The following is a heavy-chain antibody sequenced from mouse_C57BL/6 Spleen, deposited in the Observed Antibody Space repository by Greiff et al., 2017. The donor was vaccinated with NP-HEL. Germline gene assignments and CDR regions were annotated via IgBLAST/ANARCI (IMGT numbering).Heavy chain of an antibody. CDR1: GYTFTSYW. D-gene: IGHD2-3*01. V-gene: IGHV1-52*01. Sequence: QVQLQQSGAELVRPGSSVKLSCKASGYTFTSYWMHWVKQRPIQGLEWIGNIDPSDSETHYNQKFKDKATLTVDKSSSTAYMQLSSLTSEDSAVYSCASNGYYGGAMDYWGQGTSVTVSS. CDR3: ASNGYYGGAMDY. J-gene: IGHJ4*01. CDR2: IDPSDSET.